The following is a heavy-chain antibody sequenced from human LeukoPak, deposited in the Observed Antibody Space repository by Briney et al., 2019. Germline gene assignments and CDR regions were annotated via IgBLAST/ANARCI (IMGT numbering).Heavy chain of an antibody. V-gene: IGHV3-64D*06. CDR1: GFTFSSYA. D-gene: IGHD6-6*01. Sequence: QAGGSLRLSCSASGFTFSSYAMHWVRQAPGKGLEYVSAISSNGGSTYYADSVKGRFTISRDNSKNTLYLQMGSLRAEDTAVYYCAGTSIAYEFFGYWGQGTLVTVSS. CDR2: ISSNGGST. J-gene: IGHJ4*02. CDR3: AGTSIAYEFFGY.